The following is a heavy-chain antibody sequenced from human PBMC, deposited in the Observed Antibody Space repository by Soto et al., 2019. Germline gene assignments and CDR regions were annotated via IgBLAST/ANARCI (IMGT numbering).Heavy chain of an antibody. Sequence: QVQLVQSGAEVKKPGASVKVSCKASGYTFTSYGINWVRQVPGQGLEWMGWISVDSGNTKYAQKFQGRVTMTTDTSTSTAYVELRSLRSDDTAVYYCAIGYGDYFFDYWGQGTVVTVSS. V-gene: IGHV1-18*01. J-gene: IGHJ4*02. CDR2: ISVDSGNT. CDR1: GYTFTSYG. CDR3: AIGYGDYFFDY. D-gene: IGHD4-17*01.